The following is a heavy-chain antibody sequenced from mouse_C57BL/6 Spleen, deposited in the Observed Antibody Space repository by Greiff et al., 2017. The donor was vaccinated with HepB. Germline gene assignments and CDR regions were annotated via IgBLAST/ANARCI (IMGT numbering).Heavy chain of an antibody. D-gene: IGHD2-4*01. V-gene: IGHV1-52*01. CDR2: IDPSDSET. CDR1: GYTFTSYW. Sequence: VKLQQPGAELVRPGSSVKLSCKASGYTFTSYWMHWVKQRPIQGLEWIGNIDPSDSETHYNQKFKDKATLTVDKSSSTAYMQLSSLTSEDSAVYYCAREDDYDGGYFDVWGTGTTVTVSS. CDR3: AREDDYDGGYFDV. J-gene: IGHJ1*03.